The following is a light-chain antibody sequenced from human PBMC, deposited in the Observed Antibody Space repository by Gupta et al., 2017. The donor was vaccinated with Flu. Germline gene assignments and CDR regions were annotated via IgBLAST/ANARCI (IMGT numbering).Light chain of an antibody. Sequence: ELVMTQSPATLSVSPGERGTLPCRANQSVSSNLAWYQQKPGQAPRPLIYGASTRATGIPARFSGSGSGTEFTLTISSLQSEDFAVYYCQQYNNWPALTFGGGTKVEIK. CDR2: GAS. CDR3: QQYNNWPALT. V-gene: IGKV3-15*01. CDR1: QSVSSN. J-gene: IGKJ4*01.